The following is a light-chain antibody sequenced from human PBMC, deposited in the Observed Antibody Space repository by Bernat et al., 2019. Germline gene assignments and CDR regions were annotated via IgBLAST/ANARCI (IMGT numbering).Light chain of an antibody. CDR3: QQYNNWPPYT. CDR1: QSIDTW. CDR2: QGS. V-gene: IGKV1-5*03. Sequence: IQMTQSPSTLAASMGDRVTITCRASQSIDTWLAWYQQKPGKAPNLLIYQGSNLERGVPSRFSGSGSGTEFTLTISSLQSEDFAVYYCQQYNNWPPYTFGQGTKLEIK. J-gene: IGKJ2*01.